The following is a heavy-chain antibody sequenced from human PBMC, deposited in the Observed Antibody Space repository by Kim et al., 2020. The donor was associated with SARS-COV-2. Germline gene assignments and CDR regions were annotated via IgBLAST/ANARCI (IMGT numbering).Heavy chain of an antibody. V-gene: IGHV3-11*06. D-gene: IGHD3-22*01. Sequence: KGRFTISRDNAKNSLYLQMNSLRAEDTAVYYCARLRINYYDSSGYYYDYWGQGTLVTVSS. CDR3: ARLRINYYDSSGYYYDY. J-gene: IGHJ4*02.